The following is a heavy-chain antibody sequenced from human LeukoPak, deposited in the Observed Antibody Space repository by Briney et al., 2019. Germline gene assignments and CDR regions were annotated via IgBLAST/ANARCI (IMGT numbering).Heavy chain of an antibody. CDR1: GYTFTGYY. CDR3: ARISSSSLGNYYGSGSYYMD. CDR2: INRDSGGT. V-gene: IGHV1-2*02. J-gene: IGHJ4*02. D-gene: IGHD3-10*01. Sequence: GASVTVSCKASGYTFTGYYMHWVRQAPGQGLEWMGWINRDSGGTNYAQKIQGRGTMTRDTSISTAYMELSRLRSDDTAVYYCARISSSSLGNYYGSGSYYMDWGQGTLVTVSS.